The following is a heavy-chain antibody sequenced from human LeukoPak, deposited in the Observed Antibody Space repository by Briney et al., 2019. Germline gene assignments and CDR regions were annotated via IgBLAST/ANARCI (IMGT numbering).Heavy chain of an antibody. CDR3: ARDLTQGYYYGSGSSTGNWFDP. CDR1: GGTFSSYA. V-gene: IGHV1-69*04. J-gene: IGHJ5*02. Sequence: SVTVSCKASGGTFSSYAISWVRQAPGQGLEWMGRIIPILGIANYAQKFQGRVTITADKSTSTAYMELSSLRSEDTAVYYCARDLTQGYYYGSGSSTGNWFDPWGQGTLVTVSS. CDR2: IIPILGIA. D-gene: IGHD3-10*01.